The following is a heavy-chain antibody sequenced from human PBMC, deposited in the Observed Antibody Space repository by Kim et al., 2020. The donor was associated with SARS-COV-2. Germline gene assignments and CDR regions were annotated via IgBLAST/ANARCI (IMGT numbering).Heavy chain of an antibody. CDR3: AREMDCSGGSCYVDSYYYYGMDV. CDR1: GYTFTSYA. CDR2: INTNTGNP. D-gene: IGHD2-15*01. V-gene: IGHV7-4-1*02. J-gene: IGHJ6*02. Sequence: ASVKVSCKASGYTFTSYAMNWVRQAPGQGLEWMGWINTNTGNPTYAQGFTGRFVFSLDTSVSTAYLQISSLKAEDTAVYYCAREMDCSGGSCYVDSYYYYGMDVWGQGTTVTVSS.